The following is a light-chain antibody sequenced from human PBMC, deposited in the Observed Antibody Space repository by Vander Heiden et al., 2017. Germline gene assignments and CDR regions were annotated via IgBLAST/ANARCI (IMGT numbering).Light chain of an antibody. CDR2: EVS. V-gene: IGLV2-23*02. J-gene: IGLJ1*01. CDR1: SSDVGSYNL. Sequence: QAALTQPAPGSGSPGQSITISCTGTSSDVGSYNLVSWYQQHPGKGPKLMIYEVSKWPSGVSNRFSGSKSGNTASLTISGLQAEDEADYFCCSYAGSPYVFGTGTKVTVL. CDR3: CSYAGSPYV.